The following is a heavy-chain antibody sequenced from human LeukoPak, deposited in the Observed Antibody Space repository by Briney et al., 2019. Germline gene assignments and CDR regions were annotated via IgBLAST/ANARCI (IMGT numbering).Heavy chain of an antibody. CDR1: GFTFSSYS. CDR2: ISSSSSTI. V-gene: IGHV3-48*01. CDR3: AKEYCSSTSCYRYVDY. D-gene: IGHD2-2*02. Sequence: GGSLRLSCAASGFTFSSYSMNWVRQAPGKGLEWVSYISSSSSTIYYADSVKGRFTISRDNAKNSLYLQMNSLRAEDTAVYYCAKEYCSSTSCYRYVDYWGQGTLVTVSS. J-gene: IGHJ4*02.